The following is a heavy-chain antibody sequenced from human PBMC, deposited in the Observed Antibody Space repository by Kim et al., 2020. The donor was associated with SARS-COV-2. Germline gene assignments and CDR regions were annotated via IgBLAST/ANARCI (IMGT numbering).Heavy chain of an antibody. V-gene: IGHV3-30*07. D-gene: IGHD6-19*01. CDR3: ARVAYSSGWYYYYYGMDV. Sequence: TGRVTISRHNSKNSLYLQMNSLRAEDTAVYYCARVAYSSGWYYYYYGMDVWGQGTTVTVSS. J-gene: IGHJ6*02.